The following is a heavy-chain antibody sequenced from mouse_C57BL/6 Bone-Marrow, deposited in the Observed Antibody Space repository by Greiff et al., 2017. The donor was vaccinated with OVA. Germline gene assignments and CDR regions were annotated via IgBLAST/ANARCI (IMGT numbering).Heavy chain of an antibody. CDR1: GFTFSDYG. CDR2: ISSDSSTI. CDR3: ARGEVYDFDY. Sequence: EVQLQQSGGGLVKPGGSLKLSCAASGFTFSDYGMHWVRQATEKGLEWVANISSDSSTIKYADTVKGRVTIARDNAKTTLFLQRISLRSEDTAMYYCARGEVYDFDYWGQGTTLTVSS. V-gene: IGHV5-17*01. D-gene: IGHD2-3*01. J-gene: IGHJ2*01.